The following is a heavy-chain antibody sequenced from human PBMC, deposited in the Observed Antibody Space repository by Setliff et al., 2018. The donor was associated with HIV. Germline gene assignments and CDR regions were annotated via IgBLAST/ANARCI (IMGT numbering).Heavy chain of an antibody. CDR2: IYPGDYVT. CDR1: GYTFTNYW. Sequence: GESLKISCKASGYTFTNYWIGWVRQMPGKGLEWIGVIYPGDYVTRYGPSFQGQVSISADVSITTAYLQWSSLKASDTAMYYCARRGIALPPHAFDIWGQGTMVTVSS. D-gene: IGHD6-13*01. J-gene: IGHJ3*02. V-gene: IGHV5-51*01. CDR3: ARRGIALPPHAFDI.